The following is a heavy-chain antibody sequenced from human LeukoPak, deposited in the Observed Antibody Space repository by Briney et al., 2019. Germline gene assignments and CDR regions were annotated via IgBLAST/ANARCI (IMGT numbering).Heavy chain of an antibody. V-gene: IGHV3-7*01. J-gene: IGHJ4*02. D-gene: IGHD5-18*01. Sequence: GGSLRLSCAASGFTFSRYWMSWVRQAPGKGREWVASIKQDGSENYYVDSVKGRFTISRDSATNTLYLQVNSLRVDDTAVYYCARGLYTGDVDTTIYYFDYWGQGTLVTVSS. CDR3: ARGLYTGDVDTTIYYFDY. CDR2: IKQDGSEN. CDR1: GFTFSRYW.